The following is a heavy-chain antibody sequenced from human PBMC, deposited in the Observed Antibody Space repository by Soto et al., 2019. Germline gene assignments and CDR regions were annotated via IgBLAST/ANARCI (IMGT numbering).Heavy chain of an antibody. CDR2: IYYSGST. J-gene: IGHJ4*02. D-gene: IGHD2-21*02. CDR1: GGSISSGGYY. Sequence: TLSLTCTVSGGSISSGGYYWSWIRQHPGKGLEWIGYIYYSGSTYYNPSLKSRVTISVDTSKNQFSLKLSSVTAADTAVYYCARGGGNSRFSIGYFDYWGQGTLVTVSS. CDR3: ARGGGNSRFSIGYFDY. V-gene: IGHV4-31*03.